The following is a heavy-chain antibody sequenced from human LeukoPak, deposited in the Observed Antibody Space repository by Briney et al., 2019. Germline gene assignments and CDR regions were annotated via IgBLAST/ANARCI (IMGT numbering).Heavy chain of an antibody. J-gene: IGHJ6*02. D-gene: IGHD3-9*01. CDR3: AREEGILTGYYGMDV. CDR1: GYTFTGYY. CDR2: INPNSGGT. V-gene: IGHV1-2*02. Sequence: GASVKVSCKASGYTFTGYYMHWVRQAPGQGLEWMGWINPNSGGTNYAQKFQGRVTMTRDTSISTAYMELSRLRSDDTAVYYCAREEGILTGYYGMDVWGQGTTVTVSS.